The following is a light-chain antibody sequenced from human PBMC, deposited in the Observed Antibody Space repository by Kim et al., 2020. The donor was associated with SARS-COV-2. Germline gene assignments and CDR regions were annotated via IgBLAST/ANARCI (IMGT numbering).Light chain of an antibody. V-gene: IGLV4-69*01. CDR1: SGHSSYA. CDR3: QTWGTGSWV. J-gene: IGLJ3*02. CDR2: LNSDGSH. Sequence: QRVLTQSPSASASLGASVKLTCTLSSGHSSYAIAWHQQQPEKGPRYLMKLNSDGSHSKGDGIPDRFSGSSSGAERYLTISSLQSEDEADYYCQTWGTGSWVFGGGTQLTVL.